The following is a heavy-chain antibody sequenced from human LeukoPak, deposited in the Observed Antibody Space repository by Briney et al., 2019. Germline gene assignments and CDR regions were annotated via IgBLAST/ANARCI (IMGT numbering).Heavy chain of an antibody. CDR1: GGSISSSSYY. Sequence: PSETLSLTCTVSGGSISSSSYYWGWIRQPPGKGLEWIGSIYHSGSTYYNPSLKSRVTISVDTSKNQFSLKLSSVPAADTAVYYCARGVARSSKFHFSYYFDYWGQGTLVTVSS. CDR3: ARGVARSSKFHFSYYFDY. V-gene: IGHV4-39*07. D-gene: IGHD6-6*01. J-gene: IGHJ4*02. CDR2: IYHSGST.